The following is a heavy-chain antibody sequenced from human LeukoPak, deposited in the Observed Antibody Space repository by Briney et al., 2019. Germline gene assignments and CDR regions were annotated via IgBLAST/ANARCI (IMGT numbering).Heavy chain of an antibody. D-gene: IGHD4-11*01. CDR3: AKDGFDDYSNPNTHYYYMDV. V-gene: IGHV1-46*01. CDR2: INPSGGST. Sequence: ASVKVSCKASGYTFTSYYMHWVRQAPGQGLEWMGIINPSGGSTSYAQKFQGRVTMTRDTSTSTVYMELSSLRSEDTAVYYCAKDGFDDYSNPNTHYYYMDVWGKGTTVTVSS. J-gene: IGHJ6*03. CDR1: GYTFTSYY.